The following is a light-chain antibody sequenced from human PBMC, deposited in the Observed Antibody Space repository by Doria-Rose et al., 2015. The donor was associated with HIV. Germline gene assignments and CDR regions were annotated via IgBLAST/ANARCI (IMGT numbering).Light chain of an antibody. V-gene: IGKV3-20*01. CDR1: QSFSSTY. CDR3: QQYGTSRT. Sequence: TQSPGTLSLSPGERATLSCRASQSFSSTYLAWYQQKPGQAPSLLIYDGSTRATGIPDRFSASGSGTDFTLTINRLEPEDFALYYCQQYGTSRTFGQGTKVEI. J-gene: IGKJ1*01. CDR2: DGS.